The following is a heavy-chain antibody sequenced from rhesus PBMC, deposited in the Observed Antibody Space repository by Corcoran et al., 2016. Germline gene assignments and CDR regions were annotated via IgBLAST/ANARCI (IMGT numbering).Heavy chain of an antibody. CDR3: ARDRIYYYFDY. D-gene: IGHD2-2*01. CDR2: IYGSSTST. J-gene: IGHJ4*01. CDR1: GGSISDSYR. Sequence: QVQLQESGPGVVKPSETLSLTCAVSGGSISDSYRWSWIRQPPGKGLEWIGYIYGSSTSTNYNPSLKSRVTNSKDTSKNQFSLKLSSVTAADTAVYYCARDRIYYYFDYWGQGVLVTVSS. V-gene: IGHV4S10*01.